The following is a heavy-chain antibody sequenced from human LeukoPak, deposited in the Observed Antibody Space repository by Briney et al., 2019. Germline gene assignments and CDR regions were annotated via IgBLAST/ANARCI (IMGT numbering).Heavy chain of an antibody. D-gene: IGHD6-6*01. Sequence: GGSLRLSCAASGFTFSSYWMHWVRQAPGKGLVWVSRISTDGSSTNSADSVKGRLTISRDNTKNTLYLQMNSLRAEDTAVYYCVREYSSSSGRAFDMWGQGTMVTVSP. J-gene: IGHJ3*02. CDR3: VREYSSSSGRAFDM. CDR1: GFTFSSYW. V-gene: IGHV3-74*01. CDR2: ISTDGSST.